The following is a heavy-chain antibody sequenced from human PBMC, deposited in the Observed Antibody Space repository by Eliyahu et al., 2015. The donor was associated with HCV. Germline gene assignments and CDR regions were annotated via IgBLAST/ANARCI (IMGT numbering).Heavy chain of an antibody. CDR3: VRIGRYSSGRYYFDY. CDR2: IKADGSEK. D-gene: IGHD6-19*01. Sequence: EVQLVESGGGLVQXGGSLXLSCATSGFTXSGYGMSXXRPXPGKGLEWVGNIKADGSEKYYVDSVKGRFTIARDNAENSLYLQMNSLRAEDTAIYYCVRIGRYSSGRYYFDYWGQGTLVTVSS. CDR1: GFTXSGYG. J-gene: IGHJ4*02. V-gene: IGHV3-7*01.